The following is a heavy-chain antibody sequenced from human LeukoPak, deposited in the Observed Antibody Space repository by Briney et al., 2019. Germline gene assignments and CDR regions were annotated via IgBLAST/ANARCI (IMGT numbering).Heavy chain of an antibody. Sequence: GGSLRLSCAASGFTFSSTHAITWVRQAPGKGLEWVSAISGSSGTTYYADSVKGRFTISRDSSKNTLYLQMDTLRVEDTAVYHCARTISNSYGVSDYWGQGTLVTVSS. D-gene: IGHD5-18*01. CDR1: GFTFSSTHA. V-gene: IGHV3-23*01. J-gene: IGHJ4*02. CDR3: ARTISNSYGVSDY. CDR2: ISGSSGTT.